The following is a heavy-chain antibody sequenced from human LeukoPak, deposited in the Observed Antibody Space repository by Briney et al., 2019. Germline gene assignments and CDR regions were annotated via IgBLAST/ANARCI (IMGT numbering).Heavy chain of an antibody. Sequence: GASVKVSCKASGYTFTSYGISWVRQAPGQGLEWMGWISAYNGNTNSAQKLQGRVTMTTDTSTTTAYMELRSLRSDDTAVYYCARGVSLWPKDWYYYYYGMDVWGQGTTVTVSS. CDR2: ISAYNGNT. CDR3: ARGVSLWPKDWYYYYYGMDV. J-gene: IGHJ6*02. D-gene: IGHD3/OR15-3a*01. CDR1: GYTFTSYG. V-gene: IGHV1-18*01.